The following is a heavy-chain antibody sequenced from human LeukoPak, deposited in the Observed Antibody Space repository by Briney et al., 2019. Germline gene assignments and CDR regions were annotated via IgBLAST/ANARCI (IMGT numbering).Heavy chain of an antibody. CDR2: ISNSGVNT. J-gene: IGHJ4*02. D-gene: IGHD6-19*01. V-gene: IGHV3-23*01. Sequence: GGSLRLSCEASGFTFRSYAMSWVRQAPGKGLEWVSLISNSGVNTYYANSVKGRFTISRDNSKNTLYLQMNSLRDEDTAIYYCAKRNSSGWYYFDYWGQGTLVTVSS. CDR3: AKRNSSGWYYFDY. CDR1: GFTFRSYA.